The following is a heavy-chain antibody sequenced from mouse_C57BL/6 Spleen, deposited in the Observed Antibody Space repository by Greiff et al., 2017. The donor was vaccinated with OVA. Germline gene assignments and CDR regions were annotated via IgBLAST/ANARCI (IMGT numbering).Heavy chain of an antibody. Sequence: EVKLVESGGGLVKPGGSLKLSCAASGFTFSDYGMHWVRQAPEKGLEWVAYISSGSSTIYYADTVKGRFTISRDNAKNTLFLQMTSLRSEDTAMYYCARTYYYGSSPSYAMDYWGQGTSVTVSS. J-gene: IGHJ4*01. D-gene: IGHD1-1*01. CDR1: GFTFSDYG. CDR2: ISSGSSTI. CDR3: ARTYYYGSSPSYAMDY. V-gene: IGHV5-17*01.